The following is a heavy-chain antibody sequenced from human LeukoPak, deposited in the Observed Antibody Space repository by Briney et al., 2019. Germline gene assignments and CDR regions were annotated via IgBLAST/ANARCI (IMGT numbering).Heavy chain of an antibody. V-gene: IGHV3-23*01. CDR2: ISGSGGST. D-gene: IGHD3-22*01. CDR3: ARYYYDSSGFGGNWFDP. CDR1: GFTFSSYG. Sequence: GGSLRLSCAASGFTFSSYGMSWVRQAPGKGLEWVSAISGSGGSTYYADSVKGRFTISRDNSKNTLYLQMNSLRAEDTAVYYCARYYYDSSGFGGNWFDPWGQGTLVTVSS. J-gene: IGHJ5*02.